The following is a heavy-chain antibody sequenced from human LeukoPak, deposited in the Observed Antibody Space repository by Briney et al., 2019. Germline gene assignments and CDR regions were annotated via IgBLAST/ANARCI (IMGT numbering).Heavy chain of an antibody. CDR3: ARQTFCSGSTCPPDYYYYMDV. CDR1: GYSFTSYW. D-gene: IGHD2-15*01. V-gene: IGHV5-51*01. CDR2: IYPGGSDT. J-gene: IGHJ6*03. Sequence: GESLKISCKGPGYSFTSYWIGWVRQMPGKGLEWMGIIYPGGSDTRYSPSFQGQVTISADKSISTAYLQWSSLKASDTAMYYCARQTFCSGSTCPPDYYYYMDVWGKGTTVTISS.